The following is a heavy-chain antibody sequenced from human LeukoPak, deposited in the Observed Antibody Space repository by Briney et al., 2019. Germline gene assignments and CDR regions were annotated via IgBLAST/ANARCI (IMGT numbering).Heavy chain of an antibody. CDR3: ARLAPGNYDILTGDPKVVFDY. CDR2: ISGSGGST. J-gene: IGHJ4*02. D-gene: IGHD3-9*01. V-gene: IGHV3-23*01. CDR1: GFTFSSYA. Sequence: GGSLRLSCAASGFTFSSYAMSWVRQAPGKGLEWVSAISGSGGSTFYADSVKDRFTISRDNSKNTLYLQMNSLRAEDTAVYYCARLAPGNYDILTGDPKVVFDYWGQGALVTVSS.